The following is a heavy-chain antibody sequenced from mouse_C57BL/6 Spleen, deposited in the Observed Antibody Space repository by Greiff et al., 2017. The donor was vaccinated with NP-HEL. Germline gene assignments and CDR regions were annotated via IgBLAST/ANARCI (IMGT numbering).Heavy chain of an antibody. CDR1: GYAFSSSW. Sequence: VQLVESGPELVKPGASVKISCKASGYAFSSSWMNWVKQRPGKGLEWIGRIYPGDGDTNYNGKFKGKATLTADKSSSTAYMQLSSLTSEDSAVYFCARSSSYYGSSYGWYFDVWGTGTTVTVSS. J-gene: IGHJ1*03. CDR2: IYPGDGDT. D-gene: IGHD1-1*01. CDR3: ARSSSYYGSSYGWYFDV. V-gene: IGHV1-82*01.